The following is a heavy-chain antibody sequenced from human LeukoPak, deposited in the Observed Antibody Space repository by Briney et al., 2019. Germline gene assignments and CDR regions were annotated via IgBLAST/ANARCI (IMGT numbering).Heavy chain of an antibody. CDR1: GFTFGDYA. Sequence: PGRPLRLSCTASGFTFGDYAMSGVRQAPGKGLEGVGFIRSKAYGGTTEYAASVKGRFTISRDDSKSIAYLQMNSLKTEDTAVYYCEGVGYRGPLVYWGQGTLVTVSS. V-gene: IGHV3-49*04. CDR2: IRSKAYGGTT. CDR3: EGVGYRGPLVY. D-gene: IGHD3-16*02. J-gene: IGHJ4*02.